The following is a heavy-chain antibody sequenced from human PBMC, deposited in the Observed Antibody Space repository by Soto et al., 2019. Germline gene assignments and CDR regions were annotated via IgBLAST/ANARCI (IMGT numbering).Heavy chain of an antibody. Sequence: SETLSLTCTVSGGSISSSTYYWGWIRHPPGKGLEWIGSIYYSGSTYYNPSLKSRVTISVDTSKNQFSLKMSSVTAAGTAVFYCARLFAGRVEYWGQGTLVTVSS. CDR1: GGSISSSTYY. D-gene: IGHD3-10*01. CDR2: IYYSGST. V-gene: IGHV4-39*01. CDR3: ARLFAGRVEY. J-gene: IGHJ4*02.